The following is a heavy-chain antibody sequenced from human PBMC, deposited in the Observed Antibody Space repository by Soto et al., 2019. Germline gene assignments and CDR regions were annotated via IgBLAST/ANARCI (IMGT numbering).Heavy chain of an antibody. V-gene: IGHV3-30*18. CDR1: GFTFSSYG. J-gene: IGHJ4*02. CDR2: ISYDGSNK. D-gene: IGHD3-22*01. Sequence: PGGSLRLSCAASGFTFSSYGMHWVRQAPGKGLEWVAVISYDGSNKYYADSVKGRFTISRDNSKNTLYLQMNSLRAEDTAVYYCAKGWVTMIVVVISKPYYFDYWGQGTLVTVSS. CDR3: AKGWVTMIVVVISKPYYFDY.